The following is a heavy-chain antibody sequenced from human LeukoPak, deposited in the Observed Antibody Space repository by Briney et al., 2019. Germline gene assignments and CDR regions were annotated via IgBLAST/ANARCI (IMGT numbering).Heavy chain of an antibody. D-gene: IGHD1-26*01. CDR1: GGSISSYY. Sequence: SETLSLTCTVSGGSISSYYWSWIRQPPGKGLEWIGYVYFSGSTNYNPSLKSRVTISVDTSKNQFSLTLSSVTAADTAVYYCARVPREEWELGFGTLDIWGQGTMVTVSS. J-gene: IGHJ3*02. V-gene: IGHV4-59*01. CDR2: VYFSGST. CDR3: ARVPREEWELGFGTLDI.